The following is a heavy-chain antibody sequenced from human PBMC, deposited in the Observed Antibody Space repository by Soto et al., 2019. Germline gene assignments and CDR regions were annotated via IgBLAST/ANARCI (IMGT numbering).Heavy chain of an antibody. J-gene: IGHJ6*03. CDR1: GFTFSSYW. CDR2: IKQDGSEK. CDR3: ARESCSSTSCYRPYYYYMDV. Sequence: GGSLRLSCAASGFTFSSYWMSWVRQAPGKGLEWVANIKQDGSEKYYVDSVKGRFTISRDNAKNSLYLQMNSLRAEDTAVYYCARESCSSTSCYRPYYYYMDVWGKGTTVTVSS. V-gene: IGHV3-7*01. D-gene: IGHD2-2*01.